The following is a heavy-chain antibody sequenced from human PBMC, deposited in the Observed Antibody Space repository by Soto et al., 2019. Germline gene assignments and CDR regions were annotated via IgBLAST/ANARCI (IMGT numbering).Heavy chain of an antibody. CDR3: ARVRRAAAGTCGMDV. CDR2: ISSSSSTI. J-gene: IGHJ6*02. V-gene: IGHV3-48*02. Sequence: EVQLVESGGGLVQPGGSLRLSCAASGFTFSSYSMNWVRQAPGKGLEWVSYISSSSSTIYYADSVKGRFTISRDNAKNSLYLQMNSLRDEATAVYYCARVRRAAAGTCGMDVWGQGTTVTVSS. D-gene: IGHD6-13*01. CDR1: GFTFSSYS.